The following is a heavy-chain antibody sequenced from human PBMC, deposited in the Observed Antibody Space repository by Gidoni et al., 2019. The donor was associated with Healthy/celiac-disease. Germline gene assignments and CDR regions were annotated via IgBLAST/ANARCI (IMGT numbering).Heavy chain of an antibody. J-gene: IGHJ4*02. CDR1: GFTFSSYG. CDR3: AKRAWGGSGYPYYFDY. D-gene: IGHD3-22*01. Sequence: QVQLVESGGGVVQPGRSLRLSCAASGFTFSSYGMHWVRQAPGKGLEWVAVISYDGSNKYYADSVKGRFTISRDNSKNTLYLQMNSLRAEDTAVYYCAKRAWGGSGYPYYFDYWGQGTLVTVSS. CDR2: ISYDGSNK. V-gene: IGHV3-30*18.